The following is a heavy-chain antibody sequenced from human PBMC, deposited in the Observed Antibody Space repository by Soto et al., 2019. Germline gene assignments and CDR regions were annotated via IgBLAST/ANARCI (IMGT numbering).Heavy chain of an antibody. Sequence: EVQLVQSGAEVKKPGATVKISCKVSGFKFIDYYLYWVQQAPGKALEWMGRVDPEDGETVYSEKFQGRLTITADTSRDIAHMELSGLLSEDTAVYFCATTTAVIVAQGPMDVWGQGTTVIVSS. V-gene: IGHV1-69-2*01. D-gene: IGHD2-21*01. CDR3: ATTTAVIVAQGPMDV. J-gene: IGHJ6*02. CDR1: GFKFIDYY. CDR2: VDPEDGET.